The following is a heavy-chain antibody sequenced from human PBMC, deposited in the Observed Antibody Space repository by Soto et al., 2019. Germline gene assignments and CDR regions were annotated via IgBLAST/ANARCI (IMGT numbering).Heavy chain of an antibody. Sequence: PSETLSLTCTVSGGSISSGDYYWSWIRQPPGKGLEWIGYIYYSGSTYYNPSLKSRVTISVDTSKNQFSLKLSSVTAADAAVYYCAWGGGNSGDYYYGMDVRGQGTTVTVSS. J-gene: IGHJ6*02. D-gene: IGHD2-21*02. CDR1: GGSISSGDYY. CDR2: IYYSGST. CDR3: AWGGGNSGDYYYGMDV. V-gene: IGHV4-30-4*01.